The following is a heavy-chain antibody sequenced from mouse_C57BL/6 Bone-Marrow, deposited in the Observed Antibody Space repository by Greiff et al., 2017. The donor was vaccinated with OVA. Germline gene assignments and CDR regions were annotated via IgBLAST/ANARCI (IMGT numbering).Heavy chain of an antibody. CDR3: ASPYYGSSYGYFDV. V-gene: IGHV2-2*01. CDR2: IRSGGST. CDR1: GFSLTSYG. J-gene: IGHJ1*03. Sequence: QVQLQQPGPGLVQPSQSLSISCTVSGFSLTSYGVHWVRQSPGKGLEWLGVIRSGGSTDYNAAFIYRLSTSKDNSKSQVFIKMNSLQADDTAVYYCASPYYGSSYGYFDVWGTGTTVTVSS. D-gene: IGHD1-1*01.